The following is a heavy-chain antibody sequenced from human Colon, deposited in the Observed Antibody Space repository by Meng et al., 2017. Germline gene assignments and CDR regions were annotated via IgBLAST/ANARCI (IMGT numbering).Heavy chain of an antibody. CDR3: ARDWGSGTPY. Sequence: QVQREGSGPGLVRPSETLSLTCTVSGDSVNNRTYYWTWIRQPPEKGLEWIGYVYYDGTTNYNPFLESRLTMSIDTSKNQFSLKLSSVTAADTAVYYCARDWGSGTPYWGQGTLVTVSS. D-gene: IGHD3-10*01. CDR1: GDSVNNRTYY. CDR2: VYYDGTT. J-gene: IGHJ4*02. V-gene: IGHV4-61*01.